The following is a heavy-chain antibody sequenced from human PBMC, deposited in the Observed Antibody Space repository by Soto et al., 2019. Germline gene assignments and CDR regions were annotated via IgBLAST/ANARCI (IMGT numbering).Heavy chain of an antibody. Sequence: GGSLRLSCAASGFTFSSYWMHWVRQVPGKGLEWVSSISSSSSYIYYADSVKGRFTISRDNAKNSLYLQMNSLRAEDTAVYYCARGLNSSSWSDYWGQGTLVTVSS. CDR2: ISSSSSYI. D-gene: IGHD6-13*01. J-gene: IGHJ4*02. CDR3: ARGLNSSSWSDY. V-gene: IGHV3-21*01. CDR1: GFTFSSYW.